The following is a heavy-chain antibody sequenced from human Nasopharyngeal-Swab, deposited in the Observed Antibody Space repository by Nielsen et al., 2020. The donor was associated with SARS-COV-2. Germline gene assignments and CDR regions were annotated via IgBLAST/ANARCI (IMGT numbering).Heavy chain of an antibody. CDR1: GIGFSNYE. V-gene: IGHV3-48*03. CDR3: AREVPYSGHDDAFDI. CDR2: IRTTTATI. Sequence: GESLNTYCAASGIGFSNYEMNWVRQAPGKGLEWISYIRTTTATIYYADSVKGRFTISRDNAKNSLYLQMNSLRAEDTAVYYCAREVPYSGHDDAFDIWGQGTMVTVSA. D-gene: IGHD5-12*01. J-gene: IGHJ3*02.